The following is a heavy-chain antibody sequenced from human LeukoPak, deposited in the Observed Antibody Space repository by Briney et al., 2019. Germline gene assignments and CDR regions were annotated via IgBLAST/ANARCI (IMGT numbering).Heavy chain of an antibody. D-gene: IGHD3-9*01. CDR2: IHKSGTIT. CDR3: ARGPTYYDILTGYYPLYYYYGMDV. CDR1: GFSFSTYS. J-gene: IGHJ6*02. Sequence: PGGSLRLSCAASGFSFSTYSMNWVRQAPGKGLEWVSYIHKSGTITYYRDSVKGRFTISRDNAKNSLYLQMNSLRDEDTAVYYCARGPTYYDILTGYYPLYYYYGMDVWGQGTTVTVSS. V-gene: IGHV3-48*02.